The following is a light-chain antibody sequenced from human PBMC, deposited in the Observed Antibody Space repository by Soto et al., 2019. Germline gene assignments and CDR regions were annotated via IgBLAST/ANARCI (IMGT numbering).Light chain of an antibody. CDR2: GAS. V-gene: IGKV3-20*01. Sequence: VLTQSPGTLSLSPGERATLSCRASQSVSSNYLAWYQQKPGQAPRLLIYGASSRATGIPDRFSGSGSGTDFTLTISRLEPEDFAVYYCQQYGSSPLITFGQGTKVEVK. CDR1: QSVSSNY. CDR3: QQYGSSPLIT. J-gene: IGKJ1*01.